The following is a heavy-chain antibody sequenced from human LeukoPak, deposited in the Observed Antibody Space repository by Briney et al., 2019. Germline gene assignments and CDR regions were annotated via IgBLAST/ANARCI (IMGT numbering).Heavy chain of an antibody. V-gene: IGHV4-59*01. CDR2: IYYYGNT. D-gene: IGHD4-17*01. J-gene: IGHJ6*02. CDR3: ATSTVTTASSPSAGYYYYYYGMDV. CDR1: GGSISSYY. Sequence: SETLSLTCTVSGGSISSYYWSWIRQPPGKGLEWIGYIYYYGNTNYNPSLKSRVAISVDTSKNQFSLKLSSVTAADTAVYYCATSTVTTASSPSAGYYYYYYGMDVWGQGTTVTVSS.